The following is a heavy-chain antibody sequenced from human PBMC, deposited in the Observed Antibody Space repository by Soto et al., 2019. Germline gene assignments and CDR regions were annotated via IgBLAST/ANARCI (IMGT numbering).Heavy chain of an antibody. D-gene: IGHD3-22*01. J-gene: IGHJ4*02. CDR1: GGSISRGGYY. Sequence: SETLSLTCTVSGGSISRGGYYWSWIRQHPGKGLEWIGYIYYSGSTYYNPSLKSRVTISVDTSKNQFSLKLSSVTAADTAVYYCARWNDSSGYYYWWGQGTLVTVSS. V-gene: IGHV4-31*03. CDR3: ARWNDSSGYYYW. CDR2: IYYSGST.